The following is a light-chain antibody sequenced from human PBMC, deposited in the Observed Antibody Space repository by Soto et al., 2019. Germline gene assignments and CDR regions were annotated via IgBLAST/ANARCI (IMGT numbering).Light chain of an antibody. CDR3: QSYDSSLSGVV. V-gene: IGLV1-40*01. J-gene: IGLJ1*01. Sequence: QSALTQPPSVSGAPGQRVTISCTGSSSNIGAGYDVHWYQQLPGTAPKLLIYGNNNRPSGVPDRFSGSKSGTSASLAITGLQAEDEADYYCQSYDSSLSGVVFGTGTKLTVL. CDR1: SSNIGAGYD. CDR2: GNN.